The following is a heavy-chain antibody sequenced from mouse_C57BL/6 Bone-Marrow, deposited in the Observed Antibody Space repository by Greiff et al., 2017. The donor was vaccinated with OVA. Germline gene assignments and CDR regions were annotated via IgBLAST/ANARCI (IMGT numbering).Heavy chain of an antibody. J-gene: IGHJ1*03. CDR2: IHPNSGST. D-gene: IGHD1-1*01. Sequence: QVHVKQPGAELVKPGASVKLSCKASGYTFTSYWMHWVKQRPGQGLEWIGMIHPNSGSTNYNEKFKSKATLTVDKSSSTAYMQLSSLTSEDSAVYYCARIHYGSSYGYFDVWGTGTTVTVSS. CDR3: ARIHYGSSYGYFDV. V-gene: IGHV1-64*01. CDR1: GYTFTSYW.